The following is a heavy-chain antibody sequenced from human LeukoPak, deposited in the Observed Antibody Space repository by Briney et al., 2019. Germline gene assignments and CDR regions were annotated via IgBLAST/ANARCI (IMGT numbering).Heavy chain of an antibody. D-gene: IGHD3-16*01. CDR2: IYWNDDR. J-gene: IGHJ4*02. Sequence: SGPTLVKPRQTLTLTCTFSGFSLTTSGVGVGWIRQPPGKALEWLALIYWNDDRHYSPSLKSSLTITKDTSKSQVVLTMTKMDPVDTATYYCVHINSWGSYSVFDYWGQGTLVTVSS. CDR3: VHINSWGSYSVFDY. V-gene: IGHV2-5*01. CDR1: GFSLTTSGVG.